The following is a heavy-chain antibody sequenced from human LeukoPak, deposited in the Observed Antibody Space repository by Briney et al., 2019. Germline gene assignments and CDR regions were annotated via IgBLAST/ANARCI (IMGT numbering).Heavy chain of an antibody. CDR2: ISPDGSST. CDR1: GFTLSDYW. D-gene: IGHD5-12*01. J-gene: IGHJ4*02. Sequence: PGGSLRLSCAASGFTLSDYWMHWVRQAPGKGLVWVSRISPDGSSTTNADSVKGRFTISRDNAKNTLYLQMNSLRAEDTAVYYCARGYSGYFYYWGQGTLVTVSS. V-gene: IGHV3-74*01. CDR3: ARGYSGYFYY.